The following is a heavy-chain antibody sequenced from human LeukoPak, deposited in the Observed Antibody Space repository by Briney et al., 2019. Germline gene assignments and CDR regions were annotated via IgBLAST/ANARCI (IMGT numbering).Heavy chain of an antibody. D-gene: IGHD3-22*01. CDR3: ATNSFDSSGYPSY. CDR2: IRYDGSDK. V-gene: IGHV3-30*02. Sequence: GGSLRLSCAASAFTFSSCDMHWVRQAPKGLEWVAFIRYDGSDKFYADSVKGRFTISRDNSKNTLYLQMNSLIPEDTAMYYCATNSFDSSGYPSYWGQGTLVTVSS. J-gene: IGHJ4*02. CDR1: AFTFSSCD.